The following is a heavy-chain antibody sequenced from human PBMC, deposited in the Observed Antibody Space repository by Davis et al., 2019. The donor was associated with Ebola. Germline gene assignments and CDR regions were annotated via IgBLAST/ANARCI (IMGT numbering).Heavy chain of an antibody. CDR3: ARRGEGYYYYTMDV. CDR1: GYPFSSYW. D-gene: IGHD3-10*01. Sequence: GESLKISCKGSGYPFSSYWNGWVRQMPGKGLEWMGIISPCDSDTRYSPSFQGQVTISADKSISTAYLQWSSLKASDSAMYYCARRGEGYYYYTMDVWGQGTTVTVSS. J-gene: IGHJ6*02. V-gene: IGHV5-51*01. CDR2: ISPCDSDT.